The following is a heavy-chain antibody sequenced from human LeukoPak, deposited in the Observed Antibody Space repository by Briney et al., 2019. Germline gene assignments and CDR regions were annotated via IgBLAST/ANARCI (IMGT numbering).Heavy chain of an antibody. D-gene: IGHD6-25*01. CDR1: GGAISSYY. Sequence: SETLSLTCTVSGGAISSYYWSWIRQPPGKGLEWIGDIYYSGSTNYNPSLKSRVTISVDTSKNQFSLTLSSVTAADTAVYYCARQGGGFWYFDLWGRGTLVTVSS. V-gene: IGHV4-59*08. CDR2: IYYSGST. CDR3: ARQGGGFWYFDL. J-gene: IGHJ2*01.